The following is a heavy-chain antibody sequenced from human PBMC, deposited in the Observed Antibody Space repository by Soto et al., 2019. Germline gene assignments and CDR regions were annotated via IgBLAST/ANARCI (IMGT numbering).Heavy chain of an antibody. D-gene: IGHD5-18*01. V-gene: IGHV4-30-4*08. Sequence: PSETLSLTCTVSGGSISSGGYYWSWIRQHPGKGLEWIGYIYYSGSTYYNPSLKSRVTISIDTSKNQISLKLNPLTAADTAVYYCSRADTATDPPGSWGQGILVTVSS. CDR1: GGSISSGGYY. J-gene: IGHJ5*02. CDR3: SRADTATDPPGS. CDR2: IYYSGST.